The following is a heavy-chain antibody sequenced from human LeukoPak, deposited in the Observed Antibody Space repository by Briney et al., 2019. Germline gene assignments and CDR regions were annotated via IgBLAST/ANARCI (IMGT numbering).Heavy chain of an antibody. CDR1: GGSISSSY. CDR3: ARAMSIAARLRTIFDY. CDR2: IYYSGNT. J-gene: IGHJ4*02. D-gene: IGHD6-6*01. V-gene: IGHV4-59*08. Sequence: SETLSLTCTVSGGSISSSYWSWIRQPPGKGLEWIGYIYYSGNTNYNPSLKSRVTISVDTSKNQFSLNLTSVTAADTAVYYCARAMSIAARLRTIFDYWGQGTLVTVSS.